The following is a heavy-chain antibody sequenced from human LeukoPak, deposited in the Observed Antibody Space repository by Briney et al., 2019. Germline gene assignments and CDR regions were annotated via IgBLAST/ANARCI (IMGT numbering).Heavy chain of an antibody. CDR1: GYTFTSYG. D-gene: IGHD1-26*01. CDR2: ISAYNGNT. Sequence: ASVKVSCKASGYTFTSYGISWVRQAPGQGLEWMGWISAYNGNTNYAQKFQGRVTMTRDTSISTAYMELSRLRSDDTAVYYCARANSGSYQGFDYWGQGTLVTVSS. J-gene: IGHJ4*02. V-gene: IGHV1-18*01. CDR3: ARANSGSYQGFDY.